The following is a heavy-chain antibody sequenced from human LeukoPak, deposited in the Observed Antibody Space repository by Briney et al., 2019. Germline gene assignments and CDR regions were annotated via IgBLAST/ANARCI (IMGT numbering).Heavy chain of an antibody. CDR3: ARESLGATDAFDI. CDR2: IIPIFGTA. J-gene: IGHJ3*02. CDR1: GGTFSSYA. D-gene: IGHD1-26*01. Sequence: SVKVSCKASGGTFSSYAISWVRQAPGQGLEWMGGIIPIFGTANYAQKFQGRVTITTDESTSTAYMELSSLRSEDKAVYYCARESLGATDAFDIWGQGTMVTVSS. V-gene: IGHV1-69*05.